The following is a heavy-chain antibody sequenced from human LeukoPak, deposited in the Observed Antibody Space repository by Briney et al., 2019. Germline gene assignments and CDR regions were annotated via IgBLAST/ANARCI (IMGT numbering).Heavy chain of an antibody. V-gene: IGHV3-23*01. J-gene: IGHJ4*02. CDR1: GFTFSSYA. Sequence: GGSLRLSCAASGFTFSSYAMSWVRQAPGKGLEWVSAISGSGGSTYYADSVKGRFTISRDNSKNTLYLQMNSLRAEDTAVYYSAKVLGQLYYFDYWGQGTLVTVSS. D-gene: IGHD1/OR15-1a*01. CDR2: ISGSGGST. CDR3: AKVLGQLYYFDY.